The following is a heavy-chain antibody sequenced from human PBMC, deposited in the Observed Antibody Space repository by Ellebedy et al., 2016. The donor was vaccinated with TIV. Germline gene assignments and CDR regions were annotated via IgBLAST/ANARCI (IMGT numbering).Heavy chain of an antibody. CDR1: GVSIGNYF. V-gene: IGHV4-59*01. CDR2: RPYSGNT. Sequence: SETLSLXXSVSGVSIGNYFWSWIRESPGKGLEWIGSRPYSGNTKLHSSLESRATISVDPSKNQFSMSLSSVTAADTAVYYCATDWGRAAVLWGQGTLVTVSS. CDR3: ATDWGRAAVL. J-gene: IGHJ4*02. D-gene: IGHD3-16*01.